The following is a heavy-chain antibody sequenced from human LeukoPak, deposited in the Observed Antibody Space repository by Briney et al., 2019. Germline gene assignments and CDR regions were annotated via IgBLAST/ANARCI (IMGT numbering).Heavy chain of an antibody. V-gene: IGHV4-30-4*01. J-gene: IGHJ4*02. Sequence: PSETLPLTCTVSGGSISSGDYYWSWIRQPPGKGLEWIGYIYYSGSTYYNPSLKSRVTISVDTSKNQFSLKLSSVTAADTAVYYCARGKSSTSFDYWGQGTLVTVSS. CDR3: ARGKSSTSFDY. CDR2: IYYSGST. CDR1: GGSISSGDYY. D-gene: IGHD2-2*01.